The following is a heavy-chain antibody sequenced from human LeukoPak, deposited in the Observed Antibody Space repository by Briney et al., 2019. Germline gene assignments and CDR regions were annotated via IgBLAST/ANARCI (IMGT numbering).Heavy chain of an antibody. Sequence: GGSLRLSCAASGFTFSNYAMHWVRQAPGKGLEWLATMNEDGSGTYYVDSVTGRFTISSDNAKNSLFLQMNSLRAEDTAVYYCAGGDLRDWGQGAQVTVSS. CDR3: AGGDLRD. V-gene: IGHV3-7*01. J-gene: IGHJ4*02. CDR2: MNEDGSGT. CDR1: GFTFSNYA.